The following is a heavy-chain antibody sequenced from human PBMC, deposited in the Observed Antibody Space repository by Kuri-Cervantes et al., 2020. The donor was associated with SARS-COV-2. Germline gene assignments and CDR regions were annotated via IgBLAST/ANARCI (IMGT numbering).Heavy chain of an antibody. CDR3: AKGYYDFWSGYPPSDV. J-gene: IGHJ6*02. CDR1: GFTFSSYA. D-gene: IGHD3-3*01. Sequence: GESLKISCAASGFTFSSYAMSWVRQAPGKGLEWVSAISGSGGSTYYADSVKGRFTISRDNSKNTLYLQMNSLRAEDTAVYYCAKGYYDFWSGYPPSDVWGQGTTVTVSS. V-gene: IGHV3-23*01. CDR2: ISGSGGST.